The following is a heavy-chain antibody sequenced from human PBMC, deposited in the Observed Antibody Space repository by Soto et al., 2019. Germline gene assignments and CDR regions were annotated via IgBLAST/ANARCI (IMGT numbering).Heavy chain of an antibody. D-gene: IGHD3-10*01. Sequence: QVQLQESGPGLVKPSETLSLTCTVSGGSISSYYWSWIRQPPAKGLEWIGYIYYSGITNYNPSLKRRLTISVDTFKIQCSRKLSSVTAADTGVYYGARRYGSAVDIWGQGTMVTVSS. CDR1: GGSISSYY. V-gene: IGHV4-59*01. J-gene: IGHJ3*02. CDR2: IYYSGIT. CDR3: ARRYGSAVDI.